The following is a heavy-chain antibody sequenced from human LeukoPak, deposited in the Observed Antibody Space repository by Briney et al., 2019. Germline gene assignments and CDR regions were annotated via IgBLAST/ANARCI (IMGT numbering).Heavy chain of an antibody. V-gene: IGHV1-46*01. CDR1: GYTFTSYS. D-gene: IGHD1-1*01. Sequence: ASVKVSCKAFGYTFTSYSIHWVRQAPGQGLEWAGVITPSGGSTNYAQKFEGRITMTRDTSTSIVHMELSRLRSEDTAVYYCARQSASGTAFDIWGQGTMVTVSS. J-gene: IGHJ3*02. CDR3: ARQSASGTAFDI. CDR2: ITPSGGST.